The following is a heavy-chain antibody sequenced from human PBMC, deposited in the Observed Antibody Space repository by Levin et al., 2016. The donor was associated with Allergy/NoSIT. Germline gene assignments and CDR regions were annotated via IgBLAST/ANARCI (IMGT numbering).Heavy chain of an antibody. D-gene: IGHD2-2*01. Sequence: WIRQPPGKGLEWIGYIYYSGSTYYNPSLKSRVTISVDTSKNQFSLKLSSVTAADTAVYYCARGAPDIVVVPAARTIPDWFDPWGQGTLVTVSS. J-gene: IGHJ5*02. V-gene: IGHV4-31*02. CDR2: IYYSGST. CDR3: ARGAPDIVVVPAARTIPDWFDP.